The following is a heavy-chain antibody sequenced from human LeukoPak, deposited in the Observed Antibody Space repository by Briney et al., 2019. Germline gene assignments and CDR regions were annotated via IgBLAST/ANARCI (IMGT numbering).Heavy chain of an antibody. CDR2: ISGSGGST. J-gene: IGHJ4*02. Sequence: GGSLRLSCAASGFTFSSYAMSWVRQAPGKGLEWVSAISGSGGSTYYADSVKGRFTISRDNSKNSLYLQMNSLRTEDTALYYCAKDMDVVGATRGYFDYWGQGTLVTVSS. CDR3: AKDMDVVGATRGYFDY. D-gene: IGHD1-26*01. CDR1: GFTFSSYA. V-gene: IGHV3-43*02.